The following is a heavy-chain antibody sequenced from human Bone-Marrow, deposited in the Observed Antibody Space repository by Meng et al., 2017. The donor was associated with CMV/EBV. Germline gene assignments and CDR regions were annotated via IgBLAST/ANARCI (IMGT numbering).Heavy chain of an antibody. CDR1: GFTFSNAW. CDR2: IKSKTDGGTT. V-gene: IGHV3-15*01. J-gene: IGHJ6*01. D-gene: IGHD2-2*01. CDR3: TTVHCSSTSCPRDYYYYGMDV. Sequence: GGSLRLSCAASGFTFSNAWMSWVRQAPGKGLEWVGRIKSKTDGGTTDYAAPVKGRFTISRDDSKNTLYLQMNSLKTEDTAVYYCTTVHCSSTSCPRDYYYYGMDVWGQGTTVTVSS.